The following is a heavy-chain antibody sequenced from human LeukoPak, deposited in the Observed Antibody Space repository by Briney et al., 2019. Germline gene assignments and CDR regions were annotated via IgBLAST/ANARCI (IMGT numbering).Heavy chain of an antibody. CDR3: ARGPCGGSCLWNWFDP. Sequence: ASVKVSCKASGYTFTDYYMQWVRQAPGQGLEWMGWINPNSGGTHYVQRFQGWVTMTRDTSISTAYMELSRLRSDDTAVYYCARGPCGGSCLWNWFDPWGQGTLVTVSS. CDR2: INPNSGGT. V-gene: IGHV1-2*04. CDR1: GYTFTDYY. J-gene: IGHJ5*02. D-gene: IGHD2-15*01.